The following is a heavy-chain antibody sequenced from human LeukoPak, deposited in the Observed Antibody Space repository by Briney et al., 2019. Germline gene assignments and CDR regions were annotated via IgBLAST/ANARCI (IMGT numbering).Heavy chain of an antibody. CDR2: IYYSGST. J-gene: IGHJ5*02. Sequence: SETLSLTCTVSGGSISSYYWSWIRQPPGKGLEWIGYIYYSGSTNYNPSLKSRVTISVDTSKTQFSLKLSSVTAADTAVYYCARGPYCSSTSCYQGWFDPWGQGTLVTVSS. V-gene: IGHV4-59*01. D-gene: IGHD2-2*01. CDR1: GGSISSYY. CDR3: ARGPYCSSTSCYQGWFDP.